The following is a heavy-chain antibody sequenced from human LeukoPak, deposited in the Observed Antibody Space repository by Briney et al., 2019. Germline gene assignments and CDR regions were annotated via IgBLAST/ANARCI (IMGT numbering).Heavy chain of an antibody. CDR1: GGSISSYY. J-gene: IGHJ6*03. D-gene: IGHD5-12*01. CDR3: ARVVYSGYDFRGAMDV. Sequence: SETLSLTCTISGGSISSYYWSWIRQPPGKGLEWIGYIYYSGSTNYNPSLKSRVTISVDTSKNQFSLKLSSVTAADTAVYYCARVVYSGYDFRGAMDVWGKGTTVTVSS. V-gene: IGHV4-59*01. CDR2: IYYSGST.